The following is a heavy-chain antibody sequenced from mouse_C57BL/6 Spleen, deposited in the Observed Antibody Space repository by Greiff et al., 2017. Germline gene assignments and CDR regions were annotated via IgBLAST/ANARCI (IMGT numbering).Heavy chain of an antibody. CDR2: ISDGGSYT. CDR3: ARVLDYFDY. V-gene: IGHV5-4*03. J-gene: IGHJ2*01. CDR1: GFTFSSYA. Sequence: EVMLVESGGGLVKPGGSLKLSCAASGFTFSSYAMSWVRQTPEKRLEWVATISDGGSYTYYPDNVKGRFTISRDNAKNNLYLQMSHLKSEDTAMYYCARVLDYFDYWGQGTTLTVSS.